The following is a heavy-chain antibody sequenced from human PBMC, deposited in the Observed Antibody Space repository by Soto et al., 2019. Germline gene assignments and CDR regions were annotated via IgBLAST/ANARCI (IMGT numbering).Heavy chain of an antibody. CDR1: GFTFNTYA. CDR2: ISGNGGST. Sequence: GSLRLSCAASGFTFNTYAMSWVRQAPGKGLEWVSAISGNGGSTYHADSVKGRFTISRDNSKNTLYLQMNSLRAEDTALYYCGGRPCTYGVCPIPAFWGRGTLVTVSS. J-gene: IGHJ4*02. D-gene: IGHD2-8*01. CDR3: GGRPCTYGVCPIPAF. V-gene: IGHV3-23*01.